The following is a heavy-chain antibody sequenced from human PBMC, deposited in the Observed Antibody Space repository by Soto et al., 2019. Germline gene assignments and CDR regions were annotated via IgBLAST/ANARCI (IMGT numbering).Heavy chain of an antibody. V-gene: IGHV4-34*01. CDR2: INHSGST. CDR1: GGSFSGYY. J-gene: IGHJ4*02. D-gene: IGHD6-19*01. CDR3: ARGRQWLVRGSYYFDY. Sequence: PSETLSLTCAVYGGSFSGYYWSWIRQPPGKGLEWIGEINHSGSTNYNPSLKSRVTISVDTSKNQFSLKLSSVTAADTAVYYCARGRQWLVRGSYYFDYWGQGTLVTVSS.